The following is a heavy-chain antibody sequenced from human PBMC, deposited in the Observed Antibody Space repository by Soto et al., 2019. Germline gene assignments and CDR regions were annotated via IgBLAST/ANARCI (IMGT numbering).Heavy chain of an antibody. J-gene: IGHJ4*02. CDR3: AKPPASSNTVTTFGY. V-gene: IGHV3-23*01. Sequence: EVQLLESGGGLVQPGGSLRLSCAASGFTFSSYAMSWVRQAPGKGLEWVSAISGSGGSTYYADSVKGRFTISRDNSKNTLYLQMNSLRAEDAAVYYCAKPPASSNTVTTFGYWGQGTLVTVSS. CDR1: GFTFSSYA. D-gene: IGHD4-17*01. CDR2: ISGSGGST.